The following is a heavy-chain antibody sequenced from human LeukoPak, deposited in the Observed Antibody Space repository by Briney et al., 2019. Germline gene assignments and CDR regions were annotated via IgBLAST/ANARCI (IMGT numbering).Heavy chain of an antibody. CDR3: ARDSTMIVVVTDYYYYGMDV. Sequence: ASVKVSCKASGYTFTSYAMNWVRQAPGQGVEWMGWINTNTGNPTYAQGFTGRFVFSLDTSVSTAYLQISSLKAEDTAVYYCARDSTMIVVVTDYYYYGMDVWGQGTTVTVSS. J-gene: IGHJ6*02. D-gene: IGHD3-22*01. CDR1: GYTFTSYA. CDR2: INTNTGNP. V-gene: IGHV7-4-1*02.